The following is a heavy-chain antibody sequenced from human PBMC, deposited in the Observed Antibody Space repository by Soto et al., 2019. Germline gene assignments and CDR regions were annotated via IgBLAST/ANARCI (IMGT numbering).Heavy chain of an antibody. CDR3: ARLGRHDFWSGYGYYFDY. Sequence: SETLSLTCTVSGGSISSYYWSWIRQPPGKGLEWIGYIYYSGSTNYNPSLKSRVTISVDTSKNQFSLKLSSVTAADTAVYYCARLGRHDFWSGYGYYFDYWGQGTRVTVSS. D-gene: IGHD3-3*01. J-gene: IGHJ4*02. V-gene: IGHV4-59*01. CDR2: IYYSGST. CDR1: GGSISSYY.